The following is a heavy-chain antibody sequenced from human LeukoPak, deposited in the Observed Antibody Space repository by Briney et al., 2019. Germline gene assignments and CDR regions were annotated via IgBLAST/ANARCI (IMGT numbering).Heavy chain of an antibody. CDR3: ARVGYYYDSSGYYPHQNFDY. Sequence: PGGSLRLSCAASGFTFGDYYMSWIRQAPGKGLEWVSYISSSSSYTNYADSVKGRFTISRDNAKNSLYLQMNSLRAEDTAVYYCARVGYYYDSSGYYPHQNFDYWGQGTLVTVSS. CDR1: GFTFGDYY. CDR2: ISSSSSYT. D-gene: IGHD3-22*01. V-gene: IGHV3-11*06. J-gene: IGHJ4*02.